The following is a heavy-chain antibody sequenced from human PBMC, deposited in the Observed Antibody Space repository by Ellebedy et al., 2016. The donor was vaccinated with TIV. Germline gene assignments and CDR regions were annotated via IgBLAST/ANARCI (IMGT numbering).Heavy chain of an antibody. Sequence: MPSETLSLTCTVSGGSISNGGYYWSWIRQHPGKGLEWIGYIYYSETTFYNPSLTSRVSMSVDTSKNQFSLKLNSVTAADTAVYYCASAREEQLIRFFDYWGQGTLVSVSS. CDR1: GGSISNGGYY. D-gene: IGHD6-19*01. J-gene: IGHJ4*02. CDR3: ASAREEQLIRFFDY. CDR2: IYYSETT. V-gene: IGHV4-31*03.